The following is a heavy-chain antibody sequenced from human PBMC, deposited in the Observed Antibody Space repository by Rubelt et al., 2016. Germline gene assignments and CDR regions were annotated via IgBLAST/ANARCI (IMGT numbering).Heavy chain of an antibody. D-gene: IGHD6-19*01. CDR3: AREVPVDGTAFDP. J-gene: IGHJ5*02. CDR1: GASISSYY. V-gene: IGHV4-59*01. CDR2: FYHTGST. Sequence: QLHLQESGPGLVKPSETLSLTCTVYGASISSYYWSWIRQPPGKGLEWIASFYHTGSTTYNPSLKSRVTMSVDTSKNQFSLKVRSVTAADTAVYYCAREVPVDGTAFDPWGQGTLVTVSS.